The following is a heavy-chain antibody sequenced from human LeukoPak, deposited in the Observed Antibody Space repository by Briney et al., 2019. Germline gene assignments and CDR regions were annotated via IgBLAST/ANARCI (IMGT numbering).Heavy chain of an antibody. CDR1: GGSFSGYY. J-gene: IGHJ5*02. CDR2: INHSGST. CDR3: ARGDWNYVGDWFDP. D-gene: IGHD1-7*01. Sequence: SETLSLTCAVYGGSFSGYYWSWIRQPPGKGLEWIGEINHSGSTNYNPSLKSRVTISVDTPKNQFSLKLSSVTAADTAVYYCARGDWNYVGDWFDPWGQGTLVTVSS. V-gene: IGHV4-34*01.